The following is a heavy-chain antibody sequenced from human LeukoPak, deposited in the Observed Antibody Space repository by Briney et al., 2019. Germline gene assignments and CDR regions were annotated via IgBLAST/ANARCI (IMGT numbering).Heavy chain of an antibody. CDR1: GDTFTSYD. V-gene: IGHV1-8*01. CDR2: MNPNSGNT. D-gene: IGHD5/OR15-5a*01. J-gene: IGHJ4*02. Sequence: ASVKVSCKASGDTFTSYDINWVRQATGQGLEWMGWMNPNSGNTGYAQKFQGRVTMTRNTSISTAYMELSSLRSEDTAVYYCARGLSMILTLPLGYWGQGTLVTVSS. CDR3: ARGLSMILTLPLGY.